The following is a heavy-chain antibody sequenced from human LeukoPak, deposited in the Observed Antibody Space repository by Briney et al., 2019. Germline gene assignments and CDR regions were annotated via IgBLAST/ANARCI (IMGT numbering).Heavy chain of an antibody. CDR1: GFTFSSYA. J-gene: IGHJ3*02. CDR2: ISYDGSNK. V-gene: IGHV3-30*04. CDR3: AKDKEDALDI. Sequence: PGGSLRLSCAASGFTFSSYAMHWVRQAPGKGLEWVAVISYDGSNKYYADSVKGRFTISRDNSKNTLYLQMNSLRAEDTAVYYCAKDKEDALDIWGQGTMVIVSS.